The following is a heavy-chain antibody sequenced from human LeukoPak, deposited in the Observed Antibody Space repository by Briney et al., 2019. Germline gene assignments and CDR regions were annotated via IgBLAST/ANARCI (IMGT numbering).Heavy chain of an antibody. CDR2: ISSSGSTI. CDR3: ARRLRRNYFDY. CDR1: GFTFSSYE. J-gene: IGHJ4*02. V-gene: IGHV3-48*03. D-gene: IGHD4-17*01. Sequence: GGSLRLSCAAFGFTFSSYEMNWVRRAPGKGPEWVSYISSSGSTIYYADSVKGRFTISRDNAKNSLYLQMNSLRAEDTAVYYCARRLRRNYFDYWGQGTLVTVSS.